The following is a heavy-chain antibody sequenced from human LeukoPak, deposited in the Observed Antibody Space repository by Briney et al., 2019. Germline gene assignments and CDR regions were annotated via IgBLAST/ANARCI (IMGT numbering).Heavy chain of an antibody. CDR1: GFTFSDHY. CDR2: TRNKANSYTT. J-gene: IGHJ4*02. D-gene: IGHD1-26*01. Sequence: GGSLRLSCAASGFTFSDHYMDWVRQAPGKGLEWVGRTRNKANSYTTEYAASVEGRFTISRDDSNNSLYLQMNSLKTDDTAVYYCARSGRSGSYYSDFDYWGQGTLVTVSS. CDR3: ARSGRSGSYYSDFDY. V-gene: IGHV3-72*01.